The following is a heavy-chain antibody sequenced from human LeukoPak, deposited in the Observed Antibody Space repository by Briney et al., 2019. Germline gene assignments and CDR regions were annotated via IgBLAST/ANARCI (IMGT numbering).Heavy chain of an antibody. CDR2: IKQDGSET. CDR1: GSTFNIFW. V-gene: IGHV3-7*01. Sequence: GSLRLSCAASGSTFNIFWMSWVRQAPGRGLEWVANIKQDGSETYYLDSVKGRFTLSRDNARNSLYLQMTSLSAEDTAVYYCARARGFSVGWAVDAFDIWGPGTVVTVSS. CDR3: ARARGFSVGWAVDAFDI. J-gene: IGHJ3*02. D-gene: IGHD6-19*01.